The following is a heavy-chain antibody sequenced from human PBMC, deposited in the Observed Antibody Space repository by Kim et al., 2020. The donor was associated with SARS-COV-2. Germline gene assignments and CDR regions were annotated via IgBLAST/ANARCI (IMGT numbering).Heavy chain of an antibody. CDR1: GFTFSSYA. D-gene: IGHD3-10*01. CDR2: ITGSGVRSVYI. CDR3: AKGGSSLVRGYFDY. J-gene: IGHJ4*02. Sequence: GGSLRLSCAASGFTFSSYAMSWVRQAPGKRLEWVSAITGSGVRSVYIHYADAGKSRFTISRDNSTNTLYLQIKSRRAEDTAGYCCAKGGSSLVRGYFDYWGQGTLVTVSS. V-gene: IGHV3-23*01.